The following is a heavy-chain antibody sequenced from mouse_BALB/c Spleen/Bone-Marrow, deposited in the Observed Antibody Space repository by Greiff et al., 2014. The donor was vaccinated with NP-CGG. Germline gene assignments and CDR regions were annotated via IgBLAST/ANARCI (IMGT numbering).Heavy chain of an antibody. Sequence: QVQLQQSGPELVKPGASVGISCKASGFTFTSYFIHWMKERPGQGLEWIGWIYPGNVSTNYNEKFKGKATLTADKSSTTAYMQLSRLTSEDAAVYFCARRFSTTTHCYFDVWGAGTTVTVSS. CDR1: GFTFTSYF. CDR3: ARRFSTTTHCYFDV. V-gene: IGHV1S56*01. J-gene: IGHJ1*01. D-gene: IGHD1-2*01. CDR2: IYPGNVST.